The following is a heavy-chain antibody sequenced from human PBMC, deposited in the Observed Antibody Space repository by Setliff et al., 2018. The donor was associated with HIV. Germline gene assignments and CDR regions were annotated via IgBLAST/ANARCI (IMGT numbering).Heavy chain of an antibody. CDR2: VYYSRST. CDR3: ARALAYCGADCPEDAFDI. D-gene: IGHD2-21*01. CDR1: GGSINSHH. V-gene: IGHV4-59*11. J-gene: IGHJ3*02. Sequence: PSETLSLTCTVSGGSINSHHWNWIRQPPGKGLEWLAYVYYSRSTNYNPSLKSRVTISVDTSKNHFSLRLNSLTAADTAVYYCARALAYCGADCPEDAFDIWGQGTMVTVSS.